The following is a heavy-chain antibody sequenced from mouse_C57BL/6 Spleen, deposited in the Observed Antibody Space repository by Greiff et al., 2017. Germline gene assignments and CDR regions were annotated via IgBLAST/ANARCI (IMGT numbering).Heavy chain of an antibody. CDR3: ARPQLNYFDY. CDR2: ISSGGSYT. V-gene: IGHV5-6*01. Sequence: SCGYLVPPGWSLKLSCAASGFTFSSYGMSWVRQTPDKRLEWVATISSGGSYTYYPDSVKGRFTSSRDNAKNTLYLQMSSLKSEDTAMYYCARPQLNYFDYWGQGTTLTVSS. J-gene: IGHJ2*01. CDR1: GFTFSSYG.